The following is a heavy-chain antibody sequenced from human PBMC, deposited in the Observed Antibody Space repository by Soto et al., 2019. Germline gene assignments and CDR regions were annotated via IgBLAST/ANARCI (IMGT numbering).Heavy chain of an antibody. D-gene: IGHD2-15*01. CDR3: ARGYFVGATYYSRFFDS. V-gene: IGHV4-59*08. J-gene: IGHJ4*02. Sequence: SETLSLTCTVSSNSINSYYWNWIRQPPGKGLEWIGYVYYSGSTNYNPSLKSRVSISLDTSESQFSLKLSSVTAADTAVYYCARGYFVGATYYSRFFDSWGQGTLVTVSS. CDR1: SNSINSYY. CDR2: VYYSGST.